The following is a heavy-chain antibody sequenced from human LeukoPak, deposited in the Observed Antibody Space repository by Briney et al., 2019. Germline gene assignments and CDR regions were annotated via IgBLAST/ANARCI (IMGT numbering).Heavy chain of an antibody. Sequence: ASVKVSCKASGYTFTSYDINWVRQATGQGLEWMGWMNPNSGNTGYAQKFQGRVTMTRNTSISTAYMELSSLGSEDTAVYYCARARRARTAGYYYMDVWGKGTTVTVSS. CDR1: GYTFTSYD. D-gene: IGHD2-2*01. CDR2: MNPNSGNT. V-gene: IGHV1-8*01. J-gene: IGHJ6*03. CDR3: ARARRARTAGYYYMDV.